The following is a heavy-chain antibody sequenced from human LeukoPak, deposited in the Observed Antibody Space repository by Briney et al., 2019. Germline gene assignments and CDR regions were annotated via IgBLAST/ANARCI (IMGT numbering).Heavy chain of an antibody. D-gene: IGHD2-21*01. V-gene: IGHV1-3*01. CDR1: GYIFTKDV. CDR3: ARDDCGDTCYPGGY. CDR2: IKAGNGDT. Sequence: ASVKVSCMASGYIFTKDVVHRVRQAPGQRPEWMGWIKAGNGDTKYSQNFQDRLTITRDTSASTVYMELSSLTSEDTALYYCARDDCGDTCYPGGYWGQGTLVTVSS. J-gene: IGHJ4*02.